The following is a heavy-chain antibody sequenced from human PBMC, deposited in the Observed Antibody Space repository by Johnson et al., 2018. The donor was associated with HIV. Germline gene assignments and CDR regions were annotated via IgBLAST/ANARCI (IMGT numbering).Heavy chain of an antibody. CDR1: GFTFICYD. CDR2: LSYDACNH. J-gene: IGHJ3*01. D-gene: IGHD2-2*01. Sequence: HVQLVESGGDLVQPGRSLRLSCTASGFTFICYDSHCVRQAPRQVLVCVSVLSYDACNHFYADSMYTRFHIFRDNDKNSLYLQMNSPRAEDTAVYYCAKYSSPSWRRYDAFDFWGQGTMVTVSS. CDR3: AKYSSPSWRRYDAFDF. V-gene: IGHV3-30-3*02.